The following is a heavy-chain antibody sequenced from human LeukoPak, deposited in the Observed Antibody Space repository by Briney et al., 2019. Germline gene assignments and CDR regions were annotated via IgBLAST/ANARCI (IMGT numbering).Heavy chain of an antibody. D-gene: IGHD3-10*01. CDR1: GGSISSNNW. J-gene: IGHJ4*02. CDR2: IYHDGST. Sequence: SETLSLTCAVSGGSISSNNWWIWVRQSPEKGLEWIGEIYHDGSTNYNPSLKSRVTISMDKSKNQLSLKLNFVTAADTAVYYCATQRMVRGVIIFDYWGQGTLVTVSS. V-gene: IGHV4-4*02. CDR3: ATQRMVRGVIIFDY.